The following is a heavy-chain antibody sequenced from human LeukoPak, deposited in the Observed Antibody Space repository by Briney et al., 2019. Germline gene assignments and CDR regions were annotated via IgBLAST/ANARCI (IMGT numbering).Heavy chain of an antibody. CDR2: IYTTGST. Sequence: SQTLSLTCIVSGGSISSGSYYWNWIRQPAGKGLEWIGRIYTTGSTNYNPSLKSRVTISVDTSKNQFSLNLNSVTAADTAVYYCARVGGSSYGQFDYWGQGTLVTVSS. V-gene: IGHV4-61*02. J-gene: IGHJ4*02. CDR1: GGSISSGSYY. D-gene: IGHD5-18*01. CDR3: ARVGGSSYGQFDY.